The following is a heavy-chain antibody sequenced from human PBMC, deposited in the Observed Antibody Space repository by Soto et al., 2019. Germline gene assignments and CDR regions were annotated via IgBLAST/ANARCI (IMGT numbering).Heavy chain of an antibody. J-gene: IGHJ6*02. D-gene: IGHD2-21*02. CDR1: GGSISFDHYH. V-gene: IGHV4-30-4*01. Sequence: SETLSLTCTVSGGSISFDHYHWTWLRQPPGKGLEWIGYVHYSGSVLYNPSLQSRVSISVDTSKNQFSLKLSSVTAADTAVYFCAREDDGGDRDYYGLDVWGQGTTVTVSS. CDR3: AREDDGGDRDYYGLDV. CDR2: VHYSGSV.